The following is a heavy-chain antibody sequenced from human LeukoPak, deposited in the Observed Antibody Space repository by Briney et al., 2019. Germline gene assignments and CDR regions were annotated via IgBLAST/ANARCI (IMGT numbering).Heavy chain of an antibody. D-gene: IGHD3-16*01. CDR2: IKQDGSEK. V-gene: IGHV3-7*01. CDR1: GFTFSSYA. Sequence: GSLRLSCAASGFTFSSYAIHWVRQAPGKGLEWVANIKQDGSEKYYVDSVKGRFTISRDNAKNSLYLQMNSLRAEDTAVYYCARPSYYDYVWGSTYWGQGTLVTVSS. J-gene: IGHJ4*02. CDR3: ARPSYYDYVWGSTY.